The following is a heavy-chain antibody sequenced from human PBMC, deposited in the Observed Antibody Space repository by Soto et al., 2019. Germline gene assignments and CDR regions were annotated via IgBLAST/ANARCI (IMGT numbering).Heavy chain of an antibody. J-gene: IGHJ6*02. V-gene: IGHV1-69*01. D-gene: IGHD2-2*01. Sequence: QVQLVQSGAEVKKPGSSVKVSCKASGGTFSSYAISWVRQAPGQGLEWMGGIIPIFGTANYAQRFQGRGTITADESTSTAYMELSSLRSEDTAVYYCASNMWGVPAAVYGMDVWGQGTTVTVSS. CDR2: IIPIFGTA. CDR1: GGTFSSYA. CDR3: ASNMWGVPAAVYGMDV.